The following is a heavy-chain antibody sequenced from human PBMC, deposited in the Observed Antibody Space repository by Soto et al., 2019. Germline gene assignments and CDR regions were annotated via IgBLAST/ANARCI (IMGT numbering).Heavy chain of an antibody. V-gene: IGHV3-23*01. CDR3: AKDAVSYIGIYDPFDI. CDR2: IDGDGSA. D-gene: IGHD1-26*01. CDR1: GFTLSNYA. J-gene: IGHJ3*02. Sequence: EVQLLESGGGLVQPGGSLRRSCVASGFTLSNYAMSWVRQAPGKGLEWVSVIDGDGSAKFADSVKGRLTVSRDNSKNTLYLQMDSLRAEDTAIYYCAKDAVSYIGIYDPFDIWGRGTMVTVSS.